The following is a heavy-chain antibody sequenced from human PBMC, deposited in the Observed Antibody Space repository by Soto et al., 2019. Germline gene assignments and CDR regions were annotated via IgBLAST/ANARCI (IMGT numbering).Heavy chain of an antibody. CDR2: IYYSGST. CDR1: GGSISSSY. CDR3: ARHGDQLPTDAFDI. V-gene: IGHV4-59*08. J-gene: IGHJ3*02. D-gene: IGHD2-2*01. Sequence: SETLSLTCTVSGGSISSSYWSWLRQPPGKGLEWIGYIYYSGSTNYNPSLKSRVTLSVDTSKNQFSLKLSSVTAADTAVYYCARHGDQLPTDAFDIWGQGTMVTVSS.